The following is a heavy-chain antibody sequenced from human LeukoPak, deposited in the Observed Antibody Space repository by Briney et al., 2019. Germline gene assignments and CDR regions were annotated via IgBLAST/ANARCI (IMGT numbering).Heavy chain of an antibody. V-gene: IGHV4-34*01. CDR3: ARLPRGSFYADDY. CDR1: GGSFSGYY. J-gene: IGHJ4*02. CDR2: INHSGST. D-gene: IGHD1-26*01. Sequence: SETLSLTCAVYGGSFSGYYWSWIRQPPGKGLEWIGEINHSGSTNYNPSLKSRVTISVDTSKSQFSLKVTSVIAADTAVYYCARLPRGSFYADDYWGQGTLVNVSS.